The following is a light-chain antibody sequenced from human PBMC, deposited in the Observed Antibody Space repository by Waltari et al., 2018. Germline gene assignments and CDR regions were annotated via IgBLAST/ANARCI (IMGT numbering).Light chain of an antibody. CDR3: SSYTSTNTII. V-gene: IGLV2-14*03. Sequence: QSALAQSPPVSGSPGQSIPIPCTGPGSAIGYYHFVSWYQQHPGKAPKLLIFDVSRWSSGVSHRFSGSKSGNTASLTISGLQAEDEADYYCSSYTSTNTIIFGGGTKVTVL. CDR1: GSAIGYYHF. CDR2: DVS. J-gene: IGLJ2*01.